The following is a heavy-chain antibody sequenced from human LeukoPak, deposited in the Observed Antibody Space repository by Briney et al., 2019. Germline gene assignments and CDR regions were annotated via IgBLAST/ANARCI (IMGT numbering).Heavy chain of an antibody. Sequence: SETLSLTCTVSGGSISSYYWSWVRQPPGKGLEWIGYIYYSGSTSYNPSLKSRVTISVDTSKNQFSLKLSSVTAADTAVYYCARYKRHSDAFDIWGQGTMVTVSS. V-gene: IGHV4-59*01. CDR3: ARYKRHSDAFDI. J-gene: IGHJ3*02. CDR1: GGSISSYY. D-gene: IGHD1-14*01. CDR2: IYYSGST.